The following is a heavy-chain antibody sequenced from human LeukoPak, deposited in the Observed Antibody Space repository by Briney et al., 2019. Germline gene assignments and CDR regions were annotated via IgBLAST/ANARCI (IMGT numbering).Heavy chain of an antibody. CDR1: GGSISSYY. CDR2: IYYSGST. Sequence: SETLSLTCTVSGGSISSYYWSWIRQAPGKGLEWIGYIYYSGSTNYNPSLKSRVTISVDTSKNQFSLKLSSVTAADTAVYYCARGYTLLPFDYWGQGTLVTVSS. CDR3: ARGYTLLPFDY. V-gene: IGHV4-59*08. D-gene: IGHD1-26*01. J-gene: IGHJ4*02.